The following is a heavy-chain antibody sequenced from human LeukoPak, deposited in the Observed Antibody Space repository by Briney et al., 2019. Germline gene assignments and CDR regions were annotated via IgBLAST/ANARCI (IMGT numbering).Heavy chain of an antibody. V-gene: IGHV4-61*09. Sequence: PSETLSLTCTVSGGSISSGSYYWSWLRQPAGKTLEWIGHIYTSGSTNYNPSLKSRVTISVDTSKNQFSLKLSSVSAADTAVYCCARTVGITMVRGVIWWFDPWGQGTLVTVSS. CDR1: GGSISSGSYY. D-gene: IGHD3-10*01. CDR3: ARTVGITMVRGVIWWFDP. J-gene: IGHJ5*02. CDR2: IYTSGST.